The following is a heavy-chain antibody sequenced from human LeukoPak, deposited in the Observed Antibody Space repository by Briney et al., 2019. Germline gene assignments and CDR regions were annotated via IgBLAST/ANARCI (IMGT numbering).Heavy chain of an antibody. CDR1: GFIFSSYG. D-gene: IGHD1-26*01. J-gene: IGHJ4*02. CDR3: AKDRSGSYSQGLDY. Sequence: GGSLRFSCAASGFIFSSYGMHWVRQAPGKGLEWVAFIRYDGSNKYYADSVKGRFTISRDNSKNTLYLQMNSLRAEDTAVYYCAKDRSGSYSQGLDYWGQGTLVTVSS. CDR2: IRYDGSNK. V-gene: IGHV3-30*02.